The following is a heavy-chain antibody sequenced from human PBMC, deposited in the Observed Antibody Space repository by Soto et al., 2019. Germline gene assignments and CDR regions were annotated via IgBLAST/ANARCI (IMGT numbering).Heavy chain of an antibody. CDR1: GGTFSSYA. Sequence: SVKVSCKXSGGTFSSYAISWVRQAPGQGLEWMGGIIPIFGTANYAQKFQGRVTITADESTSTAYMELSSLRSEDTAVYYCARGGRPYYYGSGSTPGMDVWGQGTTVTVSS. CDR3: ARGGRPYYYGSGSTPGMDV. CDR2: IIPIFGTA. D-gene: IGHD3-10*01. J-gene: IGHJ6*02. V-gene: IGHV1-69*13.